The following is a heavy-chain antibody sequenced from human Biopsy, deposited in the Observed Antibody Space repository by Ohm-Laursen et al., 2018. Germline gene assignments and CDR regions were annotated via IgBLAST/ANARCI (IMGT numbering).Heavy chain of an antibody. CDR1: GYTFISYD. D-gene: IGHD1-26*01. Sequence: ASVKVSCNASGYTFISYDIDWVRQATGQGLEWMGWMNPNSGKTGYAQKFQGRVTMTIDTSTTTAYMDLRSLRSDDTAVYFCARGGGGILWLGKPSGRYFDAWGQGTLVTVSP. CDR3: ARGGGGILWLGKPSGRYFDA. V-gene: IGHV1-8*01. J-gene: IGHJ5*02. CDR2: MNPNSGKT.